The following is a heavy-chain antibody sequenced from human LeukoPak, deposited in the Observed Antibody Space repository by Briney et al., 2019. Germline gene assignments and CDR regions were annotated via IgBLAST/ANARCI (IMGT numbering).Heavy chain of an antibody. CDR2: ISSSSSSI. D-gene: IGHD4-23*01. V-gene: IGHV3-48*01. CDR1: GFTFSTYT. J-gene: IGHJ4*02. Sequence: GGSLRLSCAASGFTFSTYTMNWVRQAPGKGLEWVSFISSSSSSIYYADSVKGRFTISRDNARNSLYLEMNSLRAEDTAVYYCARYYGGNSACDYWGQGTLVTVSS. CDR3: ARYYGGNSACDY.